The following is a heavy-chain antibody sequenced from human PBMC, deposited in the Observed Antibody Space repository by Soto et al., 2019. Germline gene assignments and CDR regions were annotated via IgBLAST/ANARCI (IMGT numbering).Heavy chain of an antibody. J-gene: IGHJ5*01. CDR3: ARALCGPAGDINRLDS. CDR2: IYYSGST. CDR1: GCSISSYY. Sequence: SETLSLTCTVSGCSISSYYWSWIRQPSGKGLEWIGYIYYSGSTNYNPSLKSRVTISVDTSKNQFSLKLSSLTAADTAVYYCARALCGPAGDINRLDSGVQGTVVTVTS. D-gene: IGHD2-2*01. V-gene: IGHV4-59*01.